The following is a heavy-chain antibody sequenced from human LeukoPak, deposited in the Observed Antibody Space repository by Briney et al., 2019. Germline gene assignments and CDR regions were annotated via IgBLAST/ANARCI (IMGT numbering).Heavy chain of an antibody. Sequence: GGSLRLSCAASGFTFSSYAMSWVRQAPGKGREWVSAISGSGGSTYYADSVKGRFTISRDNSKNTLYLQMNSLRAEDTAVYYSAKDPTRSYGMDVWGQGTTVTVSS. CDR1: GFTFSSYA. CDR3: AKDPTRSYGMDV. V-gene: IGHV3-23*01. J-gene: IGHJ6*02. CDR2: ISGSGGST.